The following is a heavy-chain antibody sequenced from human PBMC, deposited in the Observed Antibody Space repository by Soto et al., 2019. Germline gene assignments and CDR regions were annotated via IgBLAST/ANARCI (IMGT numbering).Heavy chain of an antibody. CDR1: GYPFNRHG. CDR3: ARVRIVGAREIGF. V-gene: IGHV1-18*04. CDR2: ISGYNGDI. D-gene: IGHD1-26*01. Sequence: ASVKVSCKASGYPFNRHGITWVRKATGQGLEWMGWISGYNGDIKYEQNFPGRVTLSSETPTSTVYXEMKSRRFEDTAVYYCARVRIVGAREIGFGGQGTMVTVSS. J-gene: IGHJ4*02.